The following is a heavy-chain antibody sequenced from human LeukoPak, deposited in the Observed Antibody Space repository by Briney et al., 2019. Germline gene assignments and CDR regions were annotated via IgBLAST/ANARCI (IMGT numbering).Heavy chain of an antibody. D-gene: IGHD5-18*01. CDR2: VYYSGST. CDR3: ARGGDTAMVTSPFDY. CDR1: NGVFSGFY. J-gene: IGHJ4*02. V-gene: IGHV4-34*01. Sequence: SETLSLTCGIYNGVFSGFYLGWIRQPPGKGLEWIWGVYYSGSTYYNPSLKSRVTISVDTSKNQFSLNLSSVTAADTAVYYCARGGDTAMVTSPFDYWGQGTLVTVSS.